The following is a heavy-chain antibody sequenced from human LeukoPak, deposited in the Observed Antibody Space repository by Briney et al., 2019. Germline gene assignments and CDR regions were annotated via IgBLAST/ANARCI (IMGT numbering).Heavy chain of an antibody. D-gene: IGHD3-10*01. J-gene: IGHJ5*02. CDR3: ARAPYGSGANWFDP. CDR2: IHPSGST. Sequence: SGTLSLTCTVSGGSISTYYWSWIRQPAGKGLEWIGRIHPSGSTNYNPSLKSRVTMSADTSKNQFSLKLSSVTAADTAVYYCARAPYGSGANWFDPWGQGTLVTVSS. CDR1: GGSISTYY. V-gene: IGHV4-4*07.